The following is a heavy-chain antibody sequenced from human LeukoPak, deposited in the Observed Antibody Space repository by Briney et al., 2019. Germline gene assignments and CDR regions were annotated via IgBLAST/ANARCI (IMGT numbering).Heavy chain of an antibody. J-gene: IGHJ4*02. CDR2: TYYRSKWYN. Sequence: SQTLSLTCAISGDSVSGNSAAWHWIRQSPSRGLEWLGRTYYRSKWYNDYAVSVKSRITINPDTSKNQFSLQLNSVTPEDTAVCYCARFGVYNGRYFDYWGQGTLVTVSS. V-gene: IGHV6-1*01. CDR1: GDSVSGNSAA. D-gene: IGHD2-8*01. CDR3: ARFGVYNGRYFDY.